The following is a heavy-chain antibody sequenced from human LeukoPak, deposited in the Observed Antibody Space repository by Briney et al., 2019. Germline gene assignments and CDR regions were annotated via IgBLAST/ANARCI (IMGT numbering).Heavy chain of an antibody. CDR2: INPNSGGT. D-gene: IGHD6-13*01. Sequence: ASVKVSCKASGYTFTGYYMHWVRQDPGQGLEWMGWINPNSGGTNYAQKFQGRVTMTRDTSISTAYMELSRLRSDDTAVYYCARDHSSSWHGYYFDYWGQGTLVTVSS. V-gene: IGHV1-2*02. CDR3: ARDHSSSWHGYYFDY. J-gene: IGHJ4*02. CDR1: GYTFTGYY.